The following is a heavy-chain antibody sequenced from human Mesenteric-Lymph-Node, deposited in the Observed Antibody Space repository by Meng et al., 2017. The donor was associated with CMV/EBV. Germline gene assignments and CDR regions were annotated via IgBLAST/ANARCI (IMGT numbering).Heavy chain of an antibody. CDR1: GFTFSDYY. CDR2: ISGRRGTTI. V-gene: IGHV3-11*01. D-gene: IGHD2-2*01. Sequence: LSLTCAASGFTFSDYYMNWIRQAPGKGLEWISYISGRRGTTINYADSVKGRFTISRDNAKDSLYLQMNSLRAEDTAVYYCARGSRSYCSSTSCYPDYWGQGTLVTVSS. CDR3: ARGSRSYCSSTSCYPDY. J-gene: IGHJ4*02.